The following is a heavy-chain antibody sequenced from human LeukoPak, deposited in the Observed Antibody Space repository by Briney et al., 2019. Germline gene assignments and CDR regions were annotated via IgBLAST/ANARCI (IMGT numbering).Heavy chain of an antibody. V-gene: IGHV1-24*01. D-gene: IGHD3-10*01. CDR3: ATLRGFQYYFDY. CDR1: GYTLTELS. Sequence: ASVKVSCKVSGYTLTELSMHWVRQAPGKGLEWMGGFDPEDGETIYAQKFQGRVTMTEDTSTDTAYMELSSLRSVDTVVYYCATLRGFQYYFDYWGQGTLVTVSS. J-gene: IGHJ4*02. CDR2: FDPEDGET.